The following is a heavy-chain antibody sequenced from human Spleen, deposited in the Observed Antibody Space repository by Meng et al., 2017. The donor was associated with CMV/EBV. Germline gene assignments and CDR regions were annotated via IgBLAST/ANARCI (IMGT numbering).Heavy chain of an antibody. J-gene: IGHJ4*02. CDR2: IRYDGSNK. Sequence: GGSLRLSCAASGFTFSSYGMHWVRQAPGKGLEWVAFIRYDGSNKYYADSVKGRFTISRDNSKNTLYLQMNSLRAEDTAAYYCTRGRLSPGYCSSSSCPPSIDYWGQGTLVTVSS. CDR1: GFTFSSYG. V-gene: IGHV3-30*02. D-gene: IGHD2-2*01. CDR3: TRGRLSPGYCSSSSCPPSIDY.